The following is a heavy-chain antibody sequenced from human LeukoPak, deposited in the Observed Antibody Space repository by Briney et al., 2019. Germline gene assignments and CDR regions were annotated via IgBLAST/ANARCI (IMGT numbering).Heavy chain of an antibody. D-gene: IGHD6-19*01. CDR2: IYQGGST. J-gene: IGHJ5*02. Sequence: GGSLRLSCAVSTFTVASNYMSWVRQTPGKGLVWVSDIYQGGSTYYSDSAKGRFTISRDISKNTLHLQMNNLRVDDTAVYYCARAFSLAVVGPFDPWGQGTLVTVSS. V-gene: IGHV3-53*01. CDR3: ARAFSLAVVGPFDP. CDR1: TFTVASNY.